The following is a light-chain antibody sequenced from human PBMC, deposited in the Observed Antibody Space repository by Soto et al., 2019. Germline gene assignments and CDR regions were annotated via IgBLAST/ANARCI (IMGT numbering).Light chain of an antibody. CDR2: KVS. CDR3: MQGTHWPPIT. CDR1: QSLVNSDGDTY. V-gene: IGKV2-30*01. Sequence: DVVRTQSPLSLPVTLGQPASISCRSSQSLVNSDGDTYLNWFQQRPGQSPRRLIYKVSNRDSGVPDRFSGSGSGTDFTLKISRVEAEDVGVYYCMQGTHWPPITFGQGTRLEIK. J-gene: IGKJ5*01.